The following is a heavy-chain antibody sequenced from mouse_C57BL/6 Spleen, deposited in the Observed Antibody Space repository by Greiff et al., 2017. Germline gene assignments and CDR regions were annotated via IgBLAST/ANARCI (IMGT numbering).Heavy chain of an antibody. CDR1: GYSFTDYN. D-gene: IGHD1-1*01. J-gene: IGHJ1*03. CDR2: INPNYGTT. CDR3: ARTDFYGSSYGYFDV. V-gene: IGHV1-39*01. Sequence: EVKLQQSGPELVKPGASVKISCKASGYSFTDYNMNWVKQSNGKSLEWIGVINPNYGTTSYNQKFKGKATLTVDQSSSTAYMQLHSLTSEDSAVYYYARTDFYGSSYGYFDVWGTGTTVTVSS.